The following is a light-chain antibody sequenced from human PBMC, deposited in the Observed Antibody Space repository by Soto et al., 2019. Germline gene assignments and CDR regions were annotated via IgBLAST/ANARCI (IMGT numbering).Light chain of an antibody. Sequence: SYELTQPPSVSVASGQTARVTCGGDNIGSNSVHWYQQKPGQAPVVVVYDDRERPSGIPERFSGSNSGNTATLTISRVGAGDEAVYYCQVRDTLTDHVVFGGGTKLTVL. CDR1: NIGSNS. CDR3: QVRDTLTDHVV. CDR2: DDR. V-gene: IGLV3-21*02. J-gene: IGLJ2*01.